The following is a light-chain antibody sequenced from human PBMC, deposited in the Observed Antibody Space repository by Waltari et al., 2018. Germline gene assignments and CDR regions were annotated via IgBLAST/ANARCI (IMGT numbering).Light chain of an antibody. CDR3: GAWDSSLSAV. CDR2: ENT. Sequence: QSVLTQPPSVSAAPGQKVIISCSGTSSTLGNNYVSWYQQLPGTPPKLLIYENTKRPSGVPDRFSGSKSGTSATLGITGLQTGDEAIYYCGAWDSSLSAVFGGGTKLTVV. V-gene: IGLV1-51*01. J-gene: IGLJ2*01. CDR1: SSTLGNNY.